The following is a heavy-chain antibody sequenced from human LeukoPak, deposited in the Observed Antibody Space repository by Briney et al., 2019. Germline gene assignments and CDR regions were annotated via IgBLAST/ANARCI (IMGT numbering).Heavy chain of an antibody. J-gene: IGHJ4*02. V-gene: IGHV3-23*01. CDR1: GFPFSSYG. CDR3: ARRRYSGSSQHFDY. D-gene: IGHD1-26*01. CDR2: ISGSGGST. Sequence: GGTLRLSCAASGFPFSSYGMSWVRQAPGKGLEWVSAISGSGGSTYYADSVKGRFTISRDNAKNSLYLQMNSLRAEDTAVYYCARRRYSGSSQHFDYWGQGTLVTVSS.